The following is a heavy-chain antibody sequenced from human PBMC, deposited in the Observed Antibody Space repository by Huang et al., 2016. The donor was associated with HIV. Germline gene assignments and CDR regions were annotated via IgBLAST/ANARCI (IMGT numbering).Heavy chain of an antibody. D-gene: IGHD2-15*01. J-gene: IGHJ5*02. Sequence: QVQLQESGPGPVKPSQTLSLTCTVSGDSISRGGYLWSWIRQSPGKGLEWIGSIYYTGTTSYNPALRRRVTMSFDTSKNQFSLRLTSVTAEDTAVYYCARDRITQCNGGRCYSDWSDPWGQGTLVIVSS. CDR3: ARDRITQCNGGRCYSDWSDP. V-gene: IGHV4-30-4*08. CDR1: GDSISRGGYL. CDR2: IYYTGTT.